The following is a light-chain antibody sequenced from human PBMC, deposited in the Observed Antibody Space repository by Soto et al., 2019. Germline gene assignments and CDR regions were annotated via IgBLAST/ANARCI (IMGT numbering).Light chain of an antibody. CDR3: SSYTTTTSLGV. CDR1: SNDIGGYNY. Sequence: QSALTQPASVSGSPGQSITISCTGGSNDIGGYNYVSWFQQHPGKAPKLLIYEVSYRPSGVSDRFSGSKSGNTASLTISGLQADDEADYFCSSYTTTTSLGVFGGGTQLTVL. J-gene: IGLJ3*02. CDR2: EVS. V-gene: IGLV2-14*01.